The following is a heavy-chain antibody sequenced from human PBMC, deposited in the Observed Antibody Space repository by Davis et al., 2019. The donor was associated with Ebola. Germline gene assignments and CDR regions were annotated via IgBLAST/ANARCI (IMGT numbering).Heavy chain of an antibody. CDR1: GFTFSSYA. V-gene: IGHV3-30*04. J-gene: IGHJ6*02. Sequence: GESLKISCAASGFTFSSYAMHWVRQAPGKGLEWVAVISHDGSNKYYADSVKGRFTISRDNSKNTLYLQMNSLRAEDTAVYYCARGDRYYYYYYGMDVWGQGTTVTVSS. CDR3: ARGDRYYYYYYGMDV. CDR2: ISHDGSNK.